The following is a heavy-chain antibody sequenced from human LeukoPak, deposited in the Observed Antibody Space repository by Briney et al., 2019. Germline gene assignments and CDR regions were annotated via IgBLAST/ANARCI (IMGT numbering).Heavy chain of an antibody. CDR2: ISFDGTSK. CDR1: TFTFSSYA. CDR3: AREEWDSSSWDY. D-gene: IGHD6-13*01. V-gene: IGHV3-30-3*01. J-gene: IGHJ4*02. Sequence: PGGSLRLSCATSTFTFSSYAIHWVRQAPGKGLEWVAVISFDGTSKYYADSVKGRFTISRDNSKDTVFLQMNSLRAEDTAVYYCAREEWDSSSWDYWGQGTLVTVSS.